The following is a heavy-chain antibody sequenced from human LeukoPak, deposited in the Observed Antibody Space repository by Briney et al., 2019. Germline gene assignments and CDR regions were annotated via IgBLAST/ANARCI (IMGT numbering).Heavy chain of an antibody. V-gene: IGHV3-66*03. Sequence: GGSLRLSCAASGFTVSSNYMSWVRQAPGKGLEWVSVIYSCGSTYYADSVKGRFTISRDNSKNTLYLQMNSLRAEDTAVYYCARDRIVMSGFFDYWGQGTLVTVSS. J-gene: IGHJ4*02. CDR1: GFTVSSNY. D-gene: IGHD6-19*01. CDR3: ARDRIVMSGFFDY. CDR2: IYSCGST.